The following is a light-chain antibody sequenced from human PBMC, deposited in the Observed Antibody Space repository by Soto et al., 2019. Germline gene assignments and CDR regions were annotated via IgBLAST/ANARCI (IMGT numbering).Light chain of an antibody. CDR1: QIINTW. V-gene: IGKV1-5*03. CDR3: QQDETDSGT. CDR2: RAS. J-gene: IGKJ3*01. Sequence: DIQMTQSPSSLSASVGDRVTIACRASQIINTWLAWYQQKPGKAPKLLIYRASNLLSGVPSRFSGSGSGTECTLTISSLQPDDFSISYCQQDETDSGTFGPGTKVDL.